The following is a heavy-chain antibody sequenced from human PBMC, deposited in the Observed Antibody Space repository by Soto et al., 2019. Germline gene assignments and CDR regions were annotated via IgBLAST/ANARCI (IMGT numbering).Heavy chain of an antibody. CDR3: ARQESGYGDYPEYFQH. V-gene: IGHV4-59*08. J-gene: IGHJ1*01. CDR1: GGSISSYY. CDR2: IYYSGST. Sequence: SETLSLTCTVSGGSISSYYWSWIRQPPGKGLEWIGYIYYSGSTNYNPSLKSRVTISVDTSKNQFSLKLSSVTAADTAVYYCARQESGYGDYPEYFQHWGQGTLVTVSS. D-gene: IGHD4-17*01.